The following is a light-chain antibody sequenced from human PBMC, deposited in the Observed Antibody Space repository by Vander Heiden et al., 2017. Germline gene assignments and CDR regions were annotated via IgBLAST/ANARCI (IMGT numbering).Light chain of an antibody. Sequence: FKLTQPDSVSESPGKTVTISCTASSGSIASNYVQWYQQRPGSAPTTVIYEDKYRPSGVPDRFSGSIDSSSNSASLTISGLKTEDEGDYCCQTYDSNNWVFGGGTKLTVL. CDR1: SGSIASNY. V-gene: IGLV6-57*02. J-gene: IGLJ3*02. CDR3: QTYDSNNWV. CDR2: EDK.